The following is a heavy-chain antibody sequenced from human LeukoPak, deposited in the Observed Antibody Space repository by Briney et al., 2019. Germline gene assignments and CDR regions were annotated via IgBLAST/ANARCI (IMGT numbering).Heavy chain of an antibody. CDR3: ARGQYSYGSAFDY. CDR1: GGSISSGGYY. V-gene: IGHV4-61*02. CDR2: IYTSGST. D-gene: IGHD5-18*01. J-gene: IGHJ4*02. Sequence: PSETLSLTCTVSGGSISSGGYYWSWIRQPAGKGLEWIGRIYTSGSTNYNPSLKSRVTISVDTSKNQFSLKLSSVTAADTAVYYCARGQYSYGSAFDYWGQGTLVTVSS.